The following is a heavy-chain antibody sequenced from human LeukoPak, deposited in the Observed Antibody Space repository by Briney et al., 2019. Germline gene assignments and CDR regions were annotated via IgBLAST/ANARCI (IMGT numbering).Heavy chain of an antibody. D-gene: IGHD6-19*01. CDR1: GFTFGDYA. CDR3: TRVGRAVAGHYYYYYMDV. CDR2: IRSKAYGGTT. J-gene: IGHJ6*03. V-gene: IGHV3-49*04. Sequence: GGSLRLSCTASGFTFGDYAMSWVRQAPGKALEWVGFIRSKAYGGTTEYAASVKGRFTISRDDSKSIAYLQMNSLKTEDTAVYYCTRVGRAVAGHYYYYYMDVWGKGTTVTVSS.